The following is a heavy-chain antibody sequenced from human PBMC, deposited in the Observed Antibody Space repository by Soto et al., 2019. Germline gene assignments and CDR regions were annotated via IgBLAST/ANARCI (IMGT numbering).Heavy chain of an antibody. CDR3: TRNRGWHHLDN. Sequence: VQLVESGGTLVQPGGSLRLSCAASGFTFRNYWMTWVRQAPAKGLEWVADIHPDGSETYYVDSVRGRFTISRDNAENSLYLRLNSLIDDDTAVYYCTRNRGWHHLDNWGQGALVTVSS. J-gene: IGHJ4*02. V-gene: IGHV3-7*04. CDR1: GFTFRNYW. D-gene: IGHD6-19*01. CDR2: IHPDGSET.